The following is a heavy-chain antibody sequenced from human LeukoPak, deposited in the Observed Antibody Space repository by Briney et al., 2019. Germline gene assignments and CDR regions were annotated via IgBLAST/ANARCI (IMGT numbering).Heavy chain of an antibody. Sequence: GGSLRLSCAASGFTFSDYYTSWIRQAPGKGLEWVSYTSSSSYTNYVDSVKGRFTISRDNAKNSLYLQMNSLRAEDTAVYYCAKDGAADDFWSGYYVDYWGQGTLVTVSS. CDR2: TSSSSYT. V-gene: IGHV3-11*06. CDR3: AKDGAADDFWSGYYVDY. CDR1: GFTFSDYY. D-gene: IGHD3-3*01. J-gene: IGHJ4*02.